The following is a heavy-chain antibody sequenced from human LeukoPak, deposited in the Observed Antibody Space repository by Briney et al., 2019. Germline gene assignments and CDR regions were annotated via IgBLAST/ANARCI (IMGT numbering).Heavy chain of an antibody. J-gene: IGHJ5*02. V-gene: IGHV3-33*08. CDR2: IWYDGSNK. CDR3: ARGAVMPAANWFDP. Sequence: GGSLRLSCAASGFTFSTYAMHWVRQAPGKGLEWVAVIWYDGSNKYYADSVKGRFTISRDNSKDTLFLQMNSLRVEDTAVYYCARGAVMPAANWFDPWGQGTLVTVSS. D-gene: IGHD6-25*01. CDR1: GFTFSTYA.